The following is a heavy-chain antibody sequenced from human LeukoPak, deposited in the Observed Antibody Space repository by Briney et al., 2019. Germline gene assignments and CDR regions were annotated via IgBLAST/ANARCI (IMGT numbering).Heavy chain of an antibody. D-gene: IGHD1-1*01. Sequence: SETLSLTCTVSGGSISSYYWSWIRQPPGKGLGWIGYIYYSGSTNYNLSLKSRVTISVDTSKNQFSLKLSSVTAAATAVYYGARGLAARTRIYYYYYYMDVWGKGTTVTVSS. V-gene: IGHV4-59*01. CDR2: IYYSGST. J-gene: IGHJ6*03. CDR1: GGSISSYY. CDR3: ARGLAARTRIYYYYYYMDV.